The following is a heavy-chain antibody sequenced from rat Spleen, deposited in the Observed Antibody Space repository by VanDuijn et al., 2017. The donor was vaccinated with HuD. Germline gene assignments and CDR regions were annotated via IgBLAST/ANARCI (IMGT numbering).Heavy chain of an antibody. CDR2: IWAAGST. CDR1: GFSLTSNG. CDR3: ARQTQLQWPYYFDY. Sequence: QVHLKESGPGLMQPSETLSLTCTVSGFSLTSNGVGWVRQPLGKGLVWMGTIWAAGSTNYNSAVQSRLSTSRDTSKSQVFLKMNSLQPEDTGTYYCARQTQLQWPYYFDYWGQGVMVTVSS. V-gene: IGHV2-72*01. D-gene: IGHD1-1*01. J-gene: IGHJ2*01.